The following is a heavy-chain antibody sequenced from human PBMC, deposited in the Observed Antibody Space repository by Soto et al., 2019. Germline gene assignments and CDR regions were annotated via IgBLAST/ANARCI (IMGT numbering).Heavy chain of an antibody. D-gene: IGHD3-10*01. CDR1: GFTFSSYA. CDR2: ISGSGGST. CDR3: AKDLGLWFGESPPSYYFDY. Sequence: GGSLRLSCAASGFTFSSYAMSWVRQAPGKGLEWVSAISGSGGSTYYADSVKGRFTISRDNSKNTLYLQMNSLRAEDTAVYYCAKDLGLWFGESPPSYYFDYWGQGTLVTVSS. V-gene: IGHV3-23*01. J-gene: IGHJ4*02.